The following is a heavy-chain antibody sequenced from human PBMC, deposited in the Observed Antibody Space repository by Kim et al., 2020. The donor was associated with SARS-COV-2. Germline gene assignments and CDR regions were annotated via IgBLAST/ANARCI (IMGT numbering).Heavy chain of an antibody. CDR2: ISYDGSNK. CDR3: ARDPGYSCSWYDDFDY. V-gene: IGHV3-30*03. J-gene: IGHJ4*02. Sequence: GGSLRLSCAASGFTFSSYGMHWVRQAPGKGLEWVAVISYDGSNKYYADSVKGRFTISRDNSKNTLYLQMNSLRGEDTAVYYCARDPGYSCSWYDDFDYWGQGKLVTVSS. D-gene: IGHD6-13*01. CDR1: GFTFSSYG.